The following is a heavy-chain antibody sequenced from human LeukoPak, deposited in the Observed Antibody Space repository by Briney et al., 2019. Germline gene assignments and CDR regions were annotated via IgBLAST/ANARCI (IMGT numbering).Heavy chain of an antibody. J-gene: IGHJ5*02. V-gene: IGHV4-39*01. CDR2: IYYSGNT. CDR1: GGSISSSSYY. CDR3: AKRRWSYGSGRPWFDP. D-gene: IGHD3-10*01. Sequence: PSETLSLTCTVSGGSISSSSYYWGWIRQPPGKGLEWIGSIYYSGNTYYNPSLKSRGTISVDTSKNQFSLKLSSVTAADTAVYYCAKRRWSYGSGRPWFDPWGQGTLVTVSS.